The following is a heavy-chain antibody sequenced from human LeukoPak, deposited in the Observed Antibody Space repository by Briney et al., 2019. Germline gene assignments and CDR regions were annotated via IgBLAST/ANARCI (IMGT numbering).Heavy chain of an antibody. CDR3: ARPIAAADLAWFDP. D-gene: IGHD6-13*01. CDR1: GFTFNSYW. CDR2: IKQDGSEK. V-gene: IGHV3-7*01. Sequence: PGGSLRLSCAASGFTFNSYWMSWVRQAPGKGLEWVSNIKQDGSEKYYVDSVKGRFAIYRDNAKNSLYLQMNSLRAEDTAVYYCARPIAAADLAWFDPWGQGTLVTVSS. J-gene: IGHJ5*02.